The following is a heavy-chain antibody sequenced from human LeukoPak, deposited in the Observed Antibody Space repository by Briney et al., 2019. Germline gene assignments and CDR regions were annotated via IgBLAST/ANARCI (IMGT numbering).Heavy chain of an antibody. CDR3: ARTSSGFYYYDSSGDAFDI. D-gene: IGHD3-22*01. CDR1: GGSFSGYY. CDR2: INHSGST. V-gene: IGHV4-34*01. J-gene: IGHJ3*02. Sequence: PSETLSLTCAVYGGSFSGYYWSWIRQPPGKGLEWIGEINHSGSTNYNPSLKSRVTISVDTSKNQFSLKLSSVTAAGTAVYYCARTSSGFYYYDSSGDAFDIWGQGTMVTVSS.